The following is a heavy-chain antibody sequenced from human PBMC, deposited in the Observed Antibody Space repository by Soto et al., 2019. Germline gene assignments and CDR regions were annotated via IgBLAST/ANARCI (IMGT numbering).Heavy chain of an antibody. CDR2: MFYSGSS. J-gene: IGHJ4*02. V-gene: IGHV4-59*08. CDR1: GDSVSRYY. D-gene: IGHD3-10*01. Sequence: TSETLSLTCTVSGDSVSRYYWSWVRQPPGKGLEWIGHMFYSGSSSYHPSLKSRVTISVDTSKNQFSLKLSSVTAADTAVYYCARVKASGVNFDYWGQGTLVTVSS. CDR3: ARVKASGVNFDY.